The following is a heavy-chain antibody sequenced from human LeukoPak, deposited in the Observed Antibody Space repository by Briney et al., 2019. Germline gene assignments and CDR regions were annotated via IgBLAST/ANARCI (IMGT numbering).Heavy chain of an antibody. Sequence: GGSLRLSCAASGFTFSSYWMHWVRQAPGKGLVWVSRINSDGSSTNYADSVKGRFTISRDNAKNTLYLQMNSLRAEDTAVYYCARVGDDSSGYRYFDYWGQGTLVTVSS. V-gene: IGHV3-74*01. J-gene: IGHJ4*02. CDR1: GFTFSSYW. CDR3: ARVGDDSSGYRYFDY. CDR2: INSDGSST. D-gene: IGHD3-22*01.